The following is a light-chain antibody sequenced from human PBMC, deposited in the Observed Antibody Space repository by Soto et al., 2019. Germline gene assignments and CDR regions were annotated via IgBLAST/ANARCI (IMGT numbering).Light chain of an antibody. J-gene: IGKJ2*01. CDR2: DAS. CDR1: QSINAW. Sequence: IQMTQSPSTLSASVGDRVTLTCRASQSINAWLAWYQQKPGKAPKLLIYDASSLQSGVPSRFSGSGSGTEFTLTISGLQPDDFATYYCQQSSSSPPTFGQGTRVEI. V-gene: IGKV1-5*01. CDR3: QQSSSSPPT.